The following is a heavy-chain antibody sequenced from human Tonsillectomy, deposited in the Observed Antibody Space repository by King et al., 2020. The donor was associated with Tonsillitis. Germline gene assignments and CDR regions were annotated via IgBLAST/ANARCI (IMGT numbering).Heavy chain of an antibody. Sequence: QLVQSGAEVKKPGESLKLSCKGSEYSFNNYWIGWVRQMPGKGLEWMGIIYPGDSDTRYSPSFQGQVTISADKSISTVYLQWSSLKASATGMYYCARRQARPDHDAFDIWGQGTAVTVSS. CDR1: EYSFNNYW. D-gene: IGHD6-6*01. V-gene: IGHV5-51*03. CDR3: ARRQARPDHDAFDI. J-gene: IGHJ3*02. CDR2: IYPGDSDT.